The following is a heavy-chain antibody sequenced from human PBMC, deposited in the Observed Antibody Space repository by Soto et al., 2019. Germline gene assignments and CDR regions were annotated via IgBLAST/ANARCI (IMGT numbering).Heavy chain of an antibody. Sequence: QVQLVESGGGVVQPGRSLRLSCAASGFTFSSYAMHWVRQAPGKGLEWVAVISYDGSNKYYADSVKGRFTISRDNSKNTLYRQMNSLRAEDTAVYYCARVSAPSSGWYVLDYWGQGTLVTVSS. CDR1: GFTFSSYA. J-gene: IGHJ4*02. CDR3: ARVSAPSSGWYVLDY. CDR2: ISYDGSNK. D-gene: IGHD6-19*01. V-gene: IGHV3-30-3*01.